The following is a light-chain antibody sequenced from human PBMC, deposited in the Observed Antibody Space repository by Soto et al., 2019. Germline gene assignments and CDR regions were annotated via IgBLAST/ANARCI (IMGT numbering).Light chain of an antibody. Sequence: EIVLTQSPATLSVSPGERATLSCRANQSVSISLAWHQQKPGQAPRLLIYAASARAIGIPARFSGSGSGTEFTLTISSLQSEDFAVYFCQQYNNWPPLYTFGQGTKLEIK. CDR3: QQYNNWPPLYT. J-gene: IGKJ2*01. CDR1: QSVSIS. CDR2: AAS. V-gene: IGKV3-15*01.